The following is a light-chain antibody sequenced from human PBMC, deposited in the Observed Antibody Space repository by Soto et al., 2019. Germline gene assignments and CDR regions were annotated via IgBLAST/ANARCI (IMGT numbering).Light chain of an antibody. J-gene: IGLJ1*01. V-gene: IGLV2-14*03. CDR3: SSYTSSTTNV. Sequence: LTQPASVSGSPGQSITISCTGTSSDVGGYNYVSWYQQHPGKAPKLLINDVSNRPSGISDRFSGSKSGNTASLTISGLQAEDEADYYCSSYTSSTTNVFGTGTKVPS. CDR1: SSDVGGYNY. CDR2: DVS.